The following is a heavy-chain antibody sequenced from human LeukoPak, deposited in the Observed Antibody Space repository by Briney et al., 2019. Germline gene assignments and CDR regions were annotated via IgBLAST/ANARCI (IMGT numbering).Heavy chain of an antibody. D-gene: IGHD1-26*01. CDR3: AKETVRWELLGLDY. J-gene: IGHJ4*02. CDR1: GFTFSSYG. CDR2: IRYDGSNK. Sequence: GGSLRLSCAASGFTFSSYGMHWVRQAPGKGLEGVAFIRYDGSNKYYADSVKGRFTISRDNSKNTLYLQMNSLRAEDTAVYYCAKETVRWELLGLDYRGQGTLVTVSS. V-gene: IGHV3-30*02.